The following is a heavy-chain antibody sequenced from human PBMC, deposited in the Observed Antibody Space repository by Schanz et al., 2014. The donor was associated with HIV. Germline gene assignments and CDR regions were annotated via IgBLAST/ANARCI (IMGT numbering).Heavy chain of an antibody. Sequence: QVPLVQSGAALRKPGTSVKVSCKASGATFRRYSIHWVRQGPGQGLEWMGGIIPMFGTTKYPQRLQGRVAMIEGRFTTSAYMELSTLRSEVTAVCVWATSASVIASGWCSGNACYSGAFHSWGQGSLVIVSS. V-gene: IGHV1-69*06. CDR2: IIPMFGTT. D-gene: IGHD2-15*01. CDR1: GATFRRYS. J-gene: IGHJ4*02. CDR3: ATSASVIASGWCSGNACYSGAFHS.